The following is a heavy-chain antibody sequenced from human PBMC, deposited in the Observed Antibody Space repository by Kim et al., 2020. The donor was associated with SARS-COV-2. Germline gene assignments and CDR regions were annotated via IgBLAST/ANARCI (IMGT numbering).Heavy chain of an antibody. V-gene: IGHV3-43*02. CDR2: ISRDGGEI. D-gene: IGHD6-19*01. CDR3: ARGHQWLIKN. Sequence: GGSLRLSCAASGFTFDDYAIHWVRQGPGKGLEWVSLISRDGGEIKYADSVEGRFTISRDNSKKYVYLQMNSLRSEDTALYYCARGHQWLIKNWGQGTQVTVSS. J-gene: IGHJ4*02. CDR1: GFTFDDYA.